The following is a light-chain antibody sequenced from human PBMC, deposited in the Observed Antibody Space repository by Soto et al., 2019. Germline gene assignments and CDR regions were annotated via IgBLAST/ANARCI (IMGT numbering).Light chain of an antibody. V-gene: IGKV3-11*01. CDR2: DAS. CDR1: QSVSSY. CDR3: QQRSNWPRT. J-gene: IGKJ1*01. Sequence: EIVLTQSPATLSLSPGEGATLSCRASQSVSSYLAWYQQKPGQAPRLLIYDASNRATGIPARFSGSGSGTDFTLTISSLEPEDFAVYYCQQRSNWPRTFSQGTKVEIK.